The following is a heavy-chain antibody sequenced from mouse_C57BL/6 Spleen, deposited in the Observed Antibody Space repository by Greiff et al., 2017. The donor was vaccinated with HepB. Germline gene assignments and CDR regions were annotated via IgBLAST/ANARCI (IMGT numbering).Heavy chain of an antibody. CDR2: IYPGSGST. Sequence: VQLQQPGAELVKPGASVKMSCKASGYTFTSYWITWVKQRPGQGLEWIGDIYPGSGSTNYNEKFKSKATLTVDTSSSTAYMQLSSLTSEDSAVYYCAREVITTVVAHWYFDVWGTGTTVTVSS. V-gene: IGHV1-55*01. CDR1: GYTFTSYW. J-gene: IGHJ1*03. D-gene: IGHD1-1*01. CDR3: AREVITTVVAHWYFDV.